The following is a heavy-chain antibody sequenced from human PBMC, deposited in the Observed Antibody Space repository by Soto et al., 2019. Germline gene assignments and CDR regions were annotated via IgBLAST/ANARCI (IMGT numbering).Heavy chain of an antibody. CDR3: ARGDKAYDFWSGYNYYYYGMDV. CDR1: GFTFSSYS. Sequence: GGSLRLSCAASGFTFSSYSMNWVRQALGKGLEWVSSISSSSSYIYYADSVKGRFTISRDNAKNSLYLQMNSLRAEDTAVYYCARGDKAYDFWSGYNYYYYGMDVWGQGTTVTVSS. J-gene: IGHJ6*02. V-gene: IGHV3-21*01. CDR2: ISSSSSYI. D-gene: IGHD3-3*01.